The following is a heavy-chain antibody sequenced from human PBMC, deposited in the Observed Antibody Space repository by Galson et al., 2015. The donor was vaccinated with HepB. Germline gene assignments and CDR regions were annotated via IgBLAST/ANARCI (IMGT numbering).Heavy chain of an antibody. CDR2: IYSGGNT. Sequence: SLRLSCAASGFTVTNTYMSWVRQAPGKELQWVSLIYSGGNTDYADSVKGRFTISRDSSKNTLYLQMNSLRAEDAAVYFCVSWASNWGQGTLVTVSS. D-gene: IGHD2-2*01. CDR3: VSWASN. V-gene: IGHV3-53*01. CDR1: GFTVTNTY. J-gene: IGHJ4*02.